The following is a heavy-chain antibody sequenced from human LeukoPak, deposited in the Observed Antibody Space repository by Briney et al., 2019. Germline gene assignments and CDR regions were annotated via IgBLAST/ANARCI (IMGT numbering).Heavy chain of an antibody. J-gene: IGHJ4*02. CDR2: IYYSGST. Sequence: SETLSLTCTVSGGSISSYYWSWIRQPPGKGLEWIGYIYYSGSTNYNPSLKSRVTISVDTSKNQFSLKLSSVTAADTAVYYCARVEGRGYFDYWGQGTLVTVSS. CDR3: ARVEGRGYFDY. V-gene: IGHV4-59*01. D-gene: IGHD1-1*01. CDR1: GGSISSYY.